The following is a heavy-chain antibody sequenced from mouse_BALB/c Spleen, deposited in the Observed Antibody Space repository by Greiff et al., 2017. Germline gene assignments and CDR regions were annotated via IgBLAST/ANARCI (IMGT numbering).Heavy chain of an antibody. CDR1: GYTFSSYW. CDR2: ILPGSGST. Sequence: VQLQQSGAELMKPGASVKISCNATGYTFSSYWIEWVKQRPGHGLEWIGEILPGSGSTNYNEKFKGKATFTADTSSNTAYMQLSSLTSEDSAVYYCARRYGYDSWFAYWGQGTLVTVSA. V-gene: IGHV1-9*01. J-gene: IGHJ3*01. CDR3: ARRYGYDSWFAY. D-gene: IGHD2-2*01.